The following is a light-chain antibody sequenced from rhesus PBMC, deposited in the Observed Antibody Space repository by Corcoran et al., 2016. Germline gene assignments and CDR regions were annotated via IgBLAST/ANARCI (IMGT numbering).Light chain of an antibody. V-gene: IGKV2-61*01. Sequence: DIVLTQTPLSLAVTPGEPASISCRSSESLLHTDGYTYLDRYLQKPGLSPQLLIYGGSNRGSGVPDRFSGRGSGTDFILTSSKVEAEDVAFYFCMRHKALPLTFGGGNKVDLK. CDR2: GGS. CDR1: ESLLHTDGYTY. J-gene: IGKJ4*01. CDR3: MRHKALPLT.